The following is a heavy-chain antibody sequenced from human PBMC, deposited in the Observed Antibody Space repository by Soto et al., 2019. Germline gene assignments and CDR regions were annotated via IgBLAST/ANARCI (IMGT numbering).Heavy chain of an antibody. CDR3: ARGSPVGGYWCEVSYYYGMDV. CDR2: INPSGGST. Sequence: ASVKVSCKASGYTFTSYYMHWVRQAPGQGLEWMGIINPSGGSTSYAQKFQGRVTMTRDTSTSTVYMELSSLRSEDTAVYYCARGSPVGGYWCEVSYYYGMDVWGQGTTVTVSS. CDR1: GYTFTSYY. V-gene: IGHV1-46*01. D-gene: IGHD2-8*02. J-gene: IGHJ6*02.